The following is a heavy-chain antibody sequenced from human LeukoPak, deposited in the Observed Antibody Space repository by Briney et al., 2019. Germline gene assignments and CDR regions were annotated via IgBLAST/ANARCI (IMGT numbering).Heavy chain of an antibody. J-gene: IGHJ4*02. CDR1: GGSFSGYS. V-gene: IGHV4-34*01. CDR2: INHSGST. CDR3: ARGQVDTAMAQFDY. Sequence: PSETLSLTCAVYGGSFSGYSWSWIRQSPGKGLEWIGEINHSGSTDYNPSLKSRVTISVDTSKNQFSLKLSSVTAADTAVYYCARGQVDTAMAQFDYWGQGTLVTVSS. D-gene: IGHD5-18*01.